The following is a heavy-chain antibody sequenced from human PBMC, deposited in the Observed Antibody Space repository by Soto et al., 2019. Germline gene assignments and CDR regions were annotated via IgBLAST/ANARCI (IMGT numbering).Heavy chain of an antibody. V-gene: IGHV3-33*01. D-gene: IGHD6-6*01. CDR3: GAARPNFDY. CDR1: GFTFRSYG. J-gene: IGHJ4*02. CDR2: IWYXRSNK. Sequence: PGXSLRLSCAASGFTFRSYGMHWVRQAPGKGLEWVXVIWYXRSNKYYADAXXGRFTTSXXNSKTTLYLQMNSIRAEDTAVYYCGAARPNFDYWGQGTLVTVS.